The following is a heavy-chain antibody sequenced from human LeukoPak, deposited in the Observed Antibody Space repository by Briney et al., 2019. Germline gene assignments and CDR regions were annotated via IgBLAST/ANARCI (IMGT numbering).Heavy chain of an antibody. CDR3: AGEGHLIVEVSSDAFDI. CDR2: IKQDGSEK. D-gene: IGHD3-22*01. J-gene: IGHJ3*02. CDR1: GFTFSSYW. V-gene: IGHV3-7*01. Sequence: GGSLRLSCAASGFTFSSYWMSWVRQAPGKGLEWVANIKQDGSEKYYVDPVKGRFTISRDNAKNSLYLQMNSLRAEDTAVYYCAGEGHLIVEVSSDAFDIWGQGTMVTVSS.